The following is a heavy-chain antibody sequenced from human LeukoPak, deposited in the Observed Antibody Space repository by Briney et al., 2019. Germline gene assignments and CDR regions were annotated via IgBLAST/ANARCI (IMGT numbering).Heavy chain of an antibody. J-gene: IGHJ6*04. CDR2: IIPIFGTA. CDR1: GGTSSSYA. V-gene: IGHV1-69*13. CDR3: ARALVVVPAAMVIYYYYGMDV. D-gene: IGHD2-2*01. Sequence: SVKVSCKASGGTSSSYAISWVRQAPGQGLEWMGGIIPIFGTANYAQKFQGRVTITADESTSTAYMELRSLRSDDTAVYYCARALVVVPAAMVIYYYYGMDVWGKGTTVTVSS.